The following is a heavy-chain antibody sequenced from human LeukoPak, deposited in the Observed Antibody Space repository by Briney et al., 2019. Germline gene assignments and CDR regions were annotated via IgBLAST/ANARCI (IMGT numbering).Heavy chain of an antibody. CDR1: GYTFTNYF. J-gene: IGHJ4*02. D-gene: IGHD6-19*01. CDR3: ATGPGGYSSDWSVGEIDY. V-gene: IGHV1-46*01. Sequence: ASVKVSCKASGYTFTNYFMHWVRQAPGQGLEWMGIFNPSGGSTTYAQKFLGKVAMTGDMSTSTVYMELSSLRSEDTAVYYCATGPGGYSSDWSVGEIDYWGQGTPVTVSS. CDR2: FNPSGGST.